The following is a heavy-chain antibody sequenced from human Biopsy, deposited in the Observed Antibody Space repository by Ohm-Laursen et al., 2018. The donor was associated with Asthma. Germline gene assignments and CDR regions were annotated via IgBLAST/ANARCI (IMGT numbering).Heavy chain of an antibody. CDR2: IYYSGTT. Sequence: SETLSLTCSLSSGSGGYMRSGNYYWGWIRQPPGKGLEGIESIYYSGTTYYNPSLESRVTVSADQSKNQFSLKLTSGTAADTAVYYCVRGSSSWHHGPFHYYYGLDVWGQGTTATVSS. CDR3: VRGSSSWHHGPFHYYYGLDV. J-gene: IGHJ6*02. D-gene: IGHD6-13*01. V-gene: IGHV4-39*01. CDR1: SGSGGYMRSGNYY.